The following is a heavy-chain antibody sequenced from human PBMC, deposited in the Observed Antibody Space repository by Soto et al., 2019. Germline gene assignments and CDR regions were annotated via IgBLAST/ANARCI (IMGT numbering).Heavy chain of an antibody. V-gene: IGHV3-66*01. CDR3: AREPRYCRGGSCSITGDAYDI. J-gene: IGHJ3*02. D-gene: IGHD2-15*01. CDR2: ISNRGDT. Sequence: GGSLRLSCTAAGFIVSDTYVNWVRQAPGKRLEWVSVISNRGDTHYADSVRGRFSLSRDISDNTLHLQMNNLRVEDTAVYYCAREPRYCRGGSCSITGDAYDIWGQGTMVTVSS. CDR1: GFIVSDTY.